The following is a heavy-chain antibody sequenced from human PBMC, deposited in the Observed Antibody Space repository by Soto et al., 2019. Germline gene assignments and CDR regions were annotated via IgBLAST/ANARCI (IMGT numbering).Heavy chain of an antibody. V-gene: IGHV4-34*01. D-gene: IGHD5-18*01. CDR3: ARAGRGYSYGFFGY. J-gene: IGHJ4*02. CDR2: INHSGST. CDR1: GGSFSGYY. Sequence: LSLTCAVYGGSFSGYYWSWIRQPPGKGLEWIGEINHSGSTNYNPSLKSRVTISVDTSKNQFSLKLSSVTAADTAVYYCARAGRGYSYGFFGYWGQGTLVTVSS.